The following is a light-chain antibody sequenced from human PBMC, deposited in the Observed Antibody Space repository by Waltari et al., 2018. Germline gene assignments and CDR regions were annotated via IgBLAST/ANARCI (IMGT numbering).Light chain of an antibody. CDR2: DAS. J-gene: IGKJ3*01. CDR1: QAITNY. CDR3: QRYDNLPIFA. Sequence: DIQMTQSPSSLSASVGDSVTITCQASQAITNYLNWYQQKPGEAPNLLIHDASNLEPGVPSRFSGSQSGTHFTFTISSLQPEDVATYYCQRYDNLPIFAFGPGTKVNIK. V-gene: IGKV1-33*01.